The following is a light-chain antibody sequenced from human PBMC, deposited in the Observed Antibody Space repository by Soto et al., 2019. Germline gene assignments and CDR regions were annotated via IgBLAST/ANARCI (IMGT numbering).Light chain of an antibody. Sequence: EIVLTQSPATLSLSPGERATFPCRTSKTIRGRLNWYQQRPGQAPRLLIYDTSNRATDIPARFSGSGSGTDFILTISSLDPEDFGVYFCQQRHNWPITFGQGTRLDIK. V-gene: IGKV3-11*01. CDR3: QQRHNWPIT. CDR1: KTIRGR. CDR2: DTS. J-gene: IGKJ5*01.